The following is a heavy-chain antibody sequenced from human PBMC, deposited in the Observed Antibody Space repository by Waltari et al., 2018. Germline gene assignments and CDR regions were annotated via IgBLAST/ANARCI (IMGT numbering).Heavy chain of an antibody. Sequence: QVQLQESGPGLVKPSETLSLTCTVSGGSISSYYWSWIRQPPGKGLEWIGYIYYRGSTNYDPSLKSRVTISVDTSKNQFSLKLSSVTAADTAVYYCAGAGNYYDSSGYSYVGLFDYWGQGTLVTVSS. J-gene: IGHJ4*02. D-gene: IGHD3-22*01. CDR2: IYYRGST. CDR1: GGSISSYY. CDR3: AGAGNYYDSSGYSYVGLFDY. V-gene: IGHV4-59*01.